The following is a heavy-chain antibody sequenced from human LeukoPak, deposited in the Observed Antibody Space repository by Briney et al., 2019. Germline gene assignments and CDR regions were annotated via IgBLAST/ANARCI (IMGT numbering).Heavy chain of an antibody. CDR1: GYTFTGYY. CDR2: INPNSGGT. D-gene: IGHD3-22*01. Sequence: GASVKVSCKASGYTFTGYYMHWVRQAPGQGLEWMGWINPNSGGTNYAQKFQGRVTMTRDTSISTAYMELSRLRSDDTAVYYCARDLGPPLIYYDSSGYGYWGQGTLVTVSS. V-gene: IGHV1-2*02. J-gene: IGHJ4*02. CDR3: ARDLGPPLIYYDSSGYGY.